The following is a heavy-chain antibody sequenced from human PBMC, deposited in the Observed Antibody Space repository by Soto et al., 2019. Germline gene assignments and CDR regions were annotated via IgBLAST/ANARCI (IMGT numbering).Heavy chain of an antibody. J-gene: IGHJ3*02. CDR3: ARDGHCSGGSCYSGAFDI. CDR1: GGSISSGDYS. Sequence: SETLSLTCTVSGGSISSGDYSWSWIRQPPGKGLEWIGYIHYSGSTSYNPSLKSRLTLSVDTSKNQFSLKLNSVTAADTAVYYCARDGHCSGGSCYSGAFDIWGQGRMVTVSS. CDR2: IHYSGST. V-gene: IGHV4-30-4*01. D-gene: IGHD2-15*01.